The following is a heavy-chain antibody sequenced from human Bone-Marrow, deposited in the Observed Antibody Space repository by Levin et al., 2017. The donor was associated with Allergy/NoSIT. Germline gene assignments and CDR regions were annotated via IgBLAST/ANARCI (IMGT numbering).Heavy chain of an antibody. CDR2: TYNDGST. D-gene: IGHD3/OR15-3a*01. J-gene: IGHJ4*02. CDR1: FFLFLSSS. Sequence: LSFSSSFFLFLSSSLNWVRQPPGKGLQWVSITYNDGSTYFADSVKGRITISLAPSKNTLFLQLDSLTAEDTAVYYCARTDFGLGDYLDSWGQGTLVTVSS. V-gene: IGHV3-53*01. CDR3: ARTDFGLGDYLDS.